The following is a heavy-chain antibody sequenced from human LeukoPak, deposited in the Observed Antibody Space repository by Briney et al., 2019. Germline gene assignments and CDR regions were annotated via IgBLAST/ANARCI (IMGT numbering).Heavy chain of an antibody. CDR2: ISPSGAST. D-gene: IGHD3-9*01. Sequence: ASVKVSCKASGYTFTSYYMHWVRQAPGQGLEWMGIISPSGASTSYAQKFQGRVTMTRNTSISTAYMELSSLRSEDTAVYYCARGWELRYFDWLSGDYYYYGMDVWGQGTTVTVSS. V-gene: IGHV1-46*01. CDR1: GYTFTSYY. J-gene: IGHJ6*02. CDR3: ARGWELRYFDWLSGDYYYYGMDV.